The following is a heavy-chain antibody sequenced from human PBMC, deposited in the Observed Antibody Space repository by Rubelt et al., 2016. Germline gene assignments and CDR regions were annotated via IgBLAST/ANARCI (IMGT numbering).Heavy chain of an antibody. CDR2: IRSKTYGGTT. CDR3: TRDSGTIYY. D-gene: IGHD1-14*01. CDR1: GFTFGDYA. V-gene: IGHV3-49*03. J-gene: IGHJ4*02. Sequence: EVQLVESGGGLVQPGRSLRLSCTTSGFTFGDYAMSWFRQAPGKGLEWVGFIRSKTYGGTTEYAASVKGRFTISRDESKSIGDRQMDSLKTEDTAGYYCTRDSGTIYYWGQGTLVTVSS.